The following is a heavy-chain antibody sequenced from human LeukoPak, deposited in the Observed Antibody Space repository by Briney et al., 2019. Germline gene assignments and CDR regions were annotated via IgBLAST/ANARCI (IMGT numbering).Heavy chain of an antibody. CDR3: ARDGTVTAGPFDP. CDR1: GIPFSSFG. CDR2: IWYDGSNK. V-gene: IGHV3-33*01. J-gene: IGHJ5*02. D-gene: IGHD4-17*01. Sequence: GGSLRLSCAAPGIPFSSFGMHWIRQAPDKGLEWVAFIWYDGSNKYYADSVKGRFTISRDNSKNTLYLQMNSLTAEDTAVYYCARDGTVTAGPFDPWGGGTLVTVSS.